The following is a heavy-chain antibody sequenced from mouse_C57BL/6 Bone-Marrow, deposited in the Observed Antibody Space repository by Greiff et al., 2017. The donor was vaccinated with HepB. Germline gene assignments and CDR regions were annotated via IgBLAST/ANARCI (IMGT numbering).Heavy chain of an antibody. CDR2: INYDGSST. CDR1: GFTFSDYY. Sequence: EVKVVESEGGLVQPGSSMKLSCTASGFTFSDYYMAWVRQVPEKGLEWVANINYDGSSTYYLDSLKSRFIISRDNAKNILYLQMSSLKSEDTATYYCAREGDDYDGAWFAYWGQGTLVTVSA. D-gene: IGHD2-4*01. CDR3: AREGDDYDGAWFAY. J-gene: IGHJ3*01. V-gene: IGHV5-16*01.